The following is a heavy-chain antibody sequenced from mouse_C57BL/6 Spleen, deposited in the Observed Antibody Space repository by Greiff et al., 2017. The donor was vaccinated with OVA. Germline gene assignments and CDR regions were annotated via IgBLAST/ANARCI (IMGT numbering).Heavy chain of an antibody. CDR2: IDPSDSYT. V-gene: IGHV1-69*01. Sequence: QVQLQQPGAELVMPGASVKLSCKASGYTFPSYWMHWVKQRPGQGLEWIGEIDPSDSYTNYNQKFKGKSTLTVDKSSSTAYMQLSSLTSEDSAVYYCAKRVGSGYFDYWGQGTTLTVSS. J-gene: IGHJ2*01. D-gene: IGHD3-1*01. CDR3: AKRVGSGYFDY. CDR1: GYTFPSYW.